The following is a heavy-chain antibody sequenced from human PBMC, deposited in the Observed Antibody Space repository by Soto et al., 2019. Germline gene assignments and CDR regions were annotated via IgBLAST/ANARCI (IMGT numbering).Heavy chain of an antibody. CDR2: ISGSGGST. Sequence: GESLKISCAASGFTFSSYAMSWVRQAPGKGLEWVSAISGSGGSTYYADSVKGRFTISRDNSKNTLYLQMNSLRAEDTAVYYCAKDLLTLGLDYWGQGTLVTVSS. V-gene: IGHV3-23*01. CDR1: GFTFSSYA. J-gene: IGHJ4*02. D-gene: IGHD7-27*01. CDR3: AKDLLTLGLDY.